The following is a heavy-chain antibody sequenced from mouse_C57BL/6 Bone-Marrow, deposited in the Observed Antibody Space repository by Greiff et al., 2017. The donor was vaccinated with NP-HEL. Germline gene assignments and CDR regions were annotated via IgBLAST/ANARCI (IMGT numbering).Heavy chain of an antibody. V-gene: IGHV5-15*01. D-gene: IGHD3-2*02. Sequence: EVQRVESGVGLVQPGGSLKLSCAASGFTFSDYGMAWVRQAPRKGPEWVAFISNLAYSIYYADTVTGRFTISRENAKNTLYLEMSSLRSEDTAMYYCARQGSTAQAEAMDYWGQGTSVTVSS. CDR1: GFTFSDYG. CDR3: ARQGSTAQAEAMDY. CDR2: ISNLAYSI. J-gene: IGHJ4*01.